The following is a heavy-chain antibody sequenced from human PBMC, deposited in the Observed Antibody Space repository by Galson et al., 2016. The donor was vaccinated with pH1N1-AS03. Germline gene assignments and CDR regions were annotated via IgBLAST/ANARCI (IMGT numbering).Heavy chain of an antibody. V-gene: IGHV3-74*01. Sequence: SLRLSCAAPGFTFTSSWMHWVRQAPGKGLVWVSHINEDGSTTRYADSVKGRFTISRDNAKNTLYLQMNSLRAEDTAVYFCVREQGGSDDYWGQGTLVTVSS. CDR2: INEDGSTT. CDR3: VREQGGSDDY. D-gene: IGHD1-26*01. CDR1: GFTFTSSW. J-gene: IGHJ4*02.